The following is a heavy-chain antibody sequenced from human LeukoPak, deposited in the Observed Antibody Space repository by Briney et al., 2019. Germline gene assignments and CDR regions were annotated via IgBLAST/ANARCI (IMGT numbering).Heavy chain of an antibody. V-gene: IGHV4-59*01. CDR1: GGSISSYY. J-gene: IGHJ6*03. Sequence: SETLSLTCTVSGGSISSYYWSWIRQPPGKGLEWIGYIYGRGSTNYNPSLKSRITISLDTSKNQFSLKLNSVTAADTAVYYCARRYCSSTSCPPDYYYMDVWGKGTTVTVSS. D-gene: IGHD2-2*01. CDR2: IYGRGST. CDR3: ARRYCSSTSCPPDYYYMDV.